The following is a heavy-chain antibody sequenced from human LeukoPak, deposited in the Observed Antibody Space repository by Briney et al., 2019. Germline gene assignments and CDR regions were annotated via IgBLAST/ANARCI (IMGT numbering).Heavy chain of an antibody. Sequence: EGSLRLSCAASGFTVSSNYMSWVRQAPGKGLGWVSVIYSGGSTYYADSVKGRFTISRDNSKNTLYLQMNSLRAEDTAVYYCARGMLYYYMDVWGKGTTVTVSS. V-gene: IGHV3-66*02. D-gene: IGHD3-10*02. CDR1: GFTVSSNY. CDR2: IYSGGST. J-gene: IGHJ6*03. CDR3: ARGMLYYYMDV.